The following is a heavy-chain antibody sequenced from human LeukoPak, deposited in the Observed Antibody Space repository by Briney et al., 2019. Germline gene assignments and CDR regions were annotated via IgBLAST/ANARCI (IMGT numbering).Heavy chain of an antibody. CDR2: IKQDGSEK. J-gene: IGHJ6*02. CDR1: GFTFSSYW. V-gene: IGHV3-7*01. CDR3: ARGSQQLVPEDYYYGMDV. D-gene: IGHD6-13*01. Sequence: PGGSLRLSCAASGFTFSSYWMSWVRQAPGKGLEWVANIKQDGSEKYYVDSVKGRFTISRDNAKNSLYLQMNSLRAEDTAVYYCARGSQQLVPEDYYYGMDVWGQGTTVTVSS.